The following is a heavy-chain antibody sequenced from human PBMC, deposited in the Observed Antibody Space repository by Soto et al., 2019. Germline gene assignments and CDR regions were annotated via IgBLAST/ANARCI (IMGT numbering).Heavy chain of an antibody. CDR1: GGSISSGGYS. Sequence: QLQLQESGSGLVKPSQTLSLTCAVSGGSISSGGYSWSWIRQPPGKGLECIGYIYHSGSTDYSPSLQSRVNISVDMSKTQFSLKLSAVTAADTAVYYGARGPPRGYWGQGTLVTVSS. CDR2: IYHSGST. CDR3: ARGPPRGY. J-gene: IGHJ4*02. V-gene: IGHV4-30-2*01.